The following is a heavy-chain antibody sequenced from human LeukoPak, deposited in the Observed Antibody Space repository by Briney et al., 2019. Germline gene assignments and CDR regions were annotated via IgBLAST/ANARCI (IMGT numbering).Heavy chain of an antibody. CDR2: IYYSGST. CDR3: ARSRPKSMVRGAPFDY. J-gene: IGHJ4*02. V-gene: IGHV4-59*08. Sequence: SETLSLTCTVSGGSISSYYWSWIRQPPGKGLEWIGYIYYSGSTNYNPSLKSRVTISVDTSKNQFSLKLSSVTAADTAVCYCARSRPKSMVRGAPFDYWGQGTLVTVSS. CDR1: GGSISSYY. D-gene: IGHD3-10*01.